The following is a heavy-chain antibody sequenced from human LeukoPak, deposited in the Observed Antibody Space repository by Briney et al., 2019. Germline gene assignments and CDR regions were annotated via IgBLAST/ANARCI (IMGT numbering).Heavy chain of an antibody. Sequence: SETLSLTCTVSGVSISSGSYYWGWIRQPPGKGLEWIGYIYYSGSTYYNPSLKSRVTISVDTSKNQFSLKLSSVTAADTAVYYCARHRLVVVPAAIGNWFDPWGQGTLVTVSS. CDR2: IYYSGST. V-gene: IGHV4-39*01. J-gene: IGHJ5*02. D-gene: IGHD2-2*01. CDR1: GVSISSGSYY. CDR3: ARHRLVVVPAAIGNWFDP.